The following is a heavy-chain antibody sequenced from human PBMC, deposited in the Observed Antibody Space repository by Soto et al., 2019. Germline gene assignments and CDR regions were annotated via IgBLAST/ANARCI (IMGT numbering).Heavy chain of an antibody. CDR1: GFTFSNYG. V-gene: IGHV3-30*18. J-gene: IGHJ4*02. Sequence: QVQLVESEGGLVQPGRSLRLSCTASGFTFSNYGMHWVRQAPGKGLEWVTVISYDGNVAYYADSVKGRFTSSRDNSKNTLYMQMNSLRTEDTAVYYCAQEGPITNWYFDYWGQGTLVTVSS. CDR2: ISYDGNVA. D-gene: IGHD1-1*01. CDR3: AQEGPITNWYFDY.